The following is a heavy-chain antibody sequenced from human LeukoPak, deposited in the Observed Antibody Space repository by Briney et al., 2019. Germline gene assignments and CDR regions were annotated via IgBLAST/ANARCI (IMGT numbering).Heavy chain of an antibody. CDR1: GYSFTSYW. CDR2: IYPGDSDT. Sequence: GESLKISCRGSGYSFTSYWIGWVRQMPGKGLEWMGIIYPGDSDTRYSPSFQGRVTISADKSISTAYLQWSSLKASDTAMYYCARMEEVYYFDYWGQGTLVTVSS. V-gene: IGHV5-51*01. D-gene: IGHD1-14*01. J-gene: IGHJ4*02. CDR3: ARMEEVYYFDY.